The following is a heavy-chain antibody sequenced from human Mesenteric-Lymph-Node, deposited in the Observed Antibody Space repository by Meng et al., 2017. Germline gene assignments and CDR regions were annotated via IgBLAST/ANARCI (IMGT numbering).Heavy chain of an antibody. D-gene: IGHD2-8*01. CDR1: GFTFSSYS. J-gene: IGHJ4*02. V-gene: IGHV3-21*01. CDR3: AREGYCTSGVCHPVDY. CDR2: ISSSSSYI. Sequence: GESLKISCAASGFTFSSYSMNWVRQAPGKGLEWVSSISSSSSYIYYADSVKGRFTISRDNAKNSLYLQMNSLRAEDTAVYYCAREGYCTSGVCHPVDYWGQGTLVTVSS.